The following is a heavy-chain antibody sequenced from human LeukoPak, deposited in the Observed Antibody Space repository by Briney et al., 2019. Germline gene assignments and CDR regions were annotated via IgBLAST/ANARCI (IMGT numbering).Heavy chain of an antibody. J-gene: IGHJ3*02. CDR1: GGSISSGGYY. V-gene: IGHV4-30-2*01. CDR2: IYHSGST. D-gene: IGHD2-2*02. Sequence: SQTLSLTCTVSGGSISSGGYYWSWIRQPPGKGLEWIGYIYHSGSTYYNPSLKSRVTISVDRSKNQFSLKLSSVTAADTAVYYCARAAFNVVVPVAIRADAFDIWGQGTMVTVSS. CDR3: ARAAFNVVVPVAIRADAFDI.